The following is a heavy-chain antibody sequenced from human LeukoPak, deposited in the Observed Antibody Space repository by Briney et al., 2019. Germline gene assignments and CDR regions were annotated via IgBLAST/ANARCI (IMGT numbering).Heavy chain of an antibody. CDR1: GGSISSYY. CDR3: ARLLANYYDSNGYLDY. V-gene: IGHV4-59*05. CDR2: IYYSGST. Sequence: PSETLSLTCTVSGGSISSYYWSWIRQPPGKGLEWIGSIYYSGSTYYNPSLKSRVTISVDTSKNQFSLKLSSVTAADTAVYYCARLLANYYDSNGYLDYWGQGTLVTVSS. J-gene: IGHJ4*02. D-gene: IGHD3-22*01.